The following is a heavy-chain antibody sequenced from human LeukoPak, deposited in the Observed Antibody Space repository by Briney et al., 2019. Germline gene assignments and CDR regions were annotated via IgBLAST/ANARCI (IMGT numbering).Heavy chain of an antibody. CDR1: GYTFTSYG. J-gene: IGHJ6*03. Sequence: ASVKVSCKASGYTFTSYGISWVRQAPGQGLEWMGWISAYNGNTNYAQKLQGRVTMTTDTSTSTAYMGLRSLRSDDTAVYYCARDRPGGYSGYVLPGYYMDVWGKGTTVTVSS. CDR3: ARDRPGGYSGYVLPGYYMDV. D-gene: IGHD5-12*01. CDR2: ISAYNGNT. V-gene: IGHV1-18*01.